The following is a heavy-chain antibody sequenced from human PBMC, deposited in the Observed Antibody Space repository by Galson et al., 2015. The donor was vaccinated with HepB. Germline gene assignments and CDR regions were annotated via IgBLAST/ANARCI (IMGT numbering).Heavy chain of an antibody. CDR2: TYYRSKWYN. CDR3: AIGYCSSTSCNIIH. Sequence: CAISGDSVSSHGAVRNWIRQSPSRGLEWLGRTYYRSKWYNDYAVSVKSRITIYADTSKNQFSLQLNSVTPEDTAVYYCAIGYCSSTSCNIIHWGQGTLVTVSS. J-gene: IGHJ4*02. CDR1: GDSVSSHGAV. D-gene: IGHD2-2*02. V-gene: IGHV6-1*01.